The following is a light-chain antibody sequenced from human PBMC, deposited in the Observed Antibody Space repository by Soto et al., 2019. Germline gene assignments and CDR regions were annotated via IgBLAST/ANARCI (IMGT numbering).Light chain of an antibody. V-gene: IGLV2-14*01. Sequence: QSVLTQPASVSGSPGQAITISCSGSSSDVGAHNFVSWYQHHPGKAPKLMIYEVSNRPSGVSNRFSGSKSGNTASLTISGLQAEDEAHYYCNSYTSSNTCVFGSGTKVTVL. J-gene: IGLJ1*01. CDR2: EVS. CDR1: SSDVGAHNF. CDR3: NSYTSSNTCV.